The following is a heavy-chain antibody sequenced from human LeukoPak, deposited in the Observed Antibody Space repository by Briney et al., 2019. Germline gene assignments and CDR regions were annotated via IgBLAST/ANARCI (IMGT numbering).Heavy chain of an antibody. Sequence: GGSLRLSCAASGFTFSNAWMSWVRQAPGKGLEWVGRIKSKTDGGTTDYAAPVKGRFTISRDDSKNTLYLQMNSLKTEDTAVYYCTTFNVGEWQLVFGYYYYVDVWGKGTTVTVSS. V-gene: IGHV3-15*01. CDR2: IKSKTDGGTT. CDR3: TTFNVGEWQLVFGYYYYVDV. J-gene: IGHJ6*03. D-gene: IGHD6-6*01. CDR1: GFTFSNAW.